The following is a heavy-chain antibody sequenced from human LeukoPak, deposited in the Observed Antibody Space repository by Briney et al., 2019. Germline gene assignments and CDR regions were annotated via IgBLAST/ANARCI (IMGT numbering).Heavy chain of an antibody. J-gene: IGHJ6*03. Sequence: PSETLSLTCTVSGGSISSSHFYWGWIRQTPGKGLEWIGSVYDSGSAYHNPSITSRVTISVDVSKNQFSLNLRSVTAADTAVYYCARGGRDIVVVVAASPYYYYYMDVWGKGTTVTVSS. CDR2: VYDSGSA. D-gene: IGHD2-15*01. CDR3: ARGGRDIVVVVAASPYYYYYMDV. V-gene: IGHV4-39*01. CDR1: GGSISSSHFY.